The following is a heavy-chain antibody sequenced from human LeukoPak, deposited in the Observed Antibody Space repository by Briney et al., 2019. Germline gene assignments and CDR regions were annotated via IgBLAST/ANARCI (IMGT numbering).Heavy chain of an antibody. D-gene: IGHD5-18*01. CDR2: ISGSAHKI. J-gene: IGHJ4*02. CDR3: AGRPTGYSSGYIH. V-gene: IGHV3-23*01. CDR1: GITFSNYA. Sequence: SGESLRLSCVASGITFSNYAVSWVRQAPEKGLDWVSVISGSAHKIRYADSAKGRFTISRDNSENIVYLQMNNLRVEDTAVYYCAGRPTGYSSGYIHWGQGTLVAVSS.